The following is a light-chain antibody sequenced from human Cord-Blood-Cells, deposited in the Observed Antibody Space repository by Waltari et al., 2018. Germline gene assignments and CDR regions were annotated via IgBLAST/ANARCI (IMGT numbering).Light chain of an antibody. J-gene: IGKJ4*01. CDR3: QQSYSTPLT. CDR2: AAS. Sequence: DIQMTQSPSSLSASVGDRVTITCRASQRISSYLNWYQQKPGKAPKLLIYAASSLQSGVPSMFSGSGSGTDFTLTISSLQPEDFATYYCQQSYSTPLTFGGGTKVEIK. V-gene: IGKV1-39*01. CDR1: QRISSY.